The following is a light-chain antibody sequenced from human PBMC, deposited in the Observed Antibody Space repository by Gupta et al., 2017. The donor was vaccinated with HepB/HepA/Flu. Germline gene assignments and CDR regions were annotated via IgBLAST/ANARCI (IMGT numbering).Light chain of an antibody. CDR1: QSISSY. CDR3: QQSHSLPQT. J-gene: IGKJ2*01. CDR2: AAS. Sequence: IQMTQSPSSLSASVGDRVTITCRASQSISSYLNWYQQKPGKAPNLLIYAASNLQSGAPSRFSGGGYGTDFTLTISRLQPEDFATYYCQQSHSLPQTFGQGTKLEIK. V-gene: IGKV1-39*01.